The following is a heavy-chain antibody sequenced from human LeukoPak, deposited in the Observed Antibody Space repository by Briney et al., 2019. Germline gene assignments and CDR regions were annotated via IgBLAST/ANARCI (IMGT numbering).Heavy chain of an antibody. CDR1: GGSISSSSYY. D-gene: IGHD6-19*01. CDR2: IYYSGST. V-gene: IGHV4-39*07. CDR3: AREVRSTQWLVLDYYMDV. J-gene: IGHJ6*03. Sequence: PSETLSLTCTVSGGSISSSSYYWGWIRQPPGKGLEWIGSIYYSGSTYYNPSLKSRVTISVDTSKNQFSLKLSSVTAADTAVYYCAREVRSTQWLVLDYYMDVWGKGTTVTVSS.